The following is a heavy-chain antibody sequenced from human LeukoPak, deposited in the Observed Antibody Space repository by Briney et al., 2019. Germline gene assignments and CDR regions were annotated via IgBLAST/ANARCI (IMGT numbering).Heavy chain of an antibody. V-gene: IGHV3-21*01. D-gene: IGHD6-13*01. CDR3: ARDLYAQQLAYWFDP. CDR2: ISSSSSYI. CDR1: GFTFSSYS. Sequence: PGGSLRLSCAASGFTFSSYSMNWVRQAPGKGLEWVSSISSSSSYIYYADSVKGRFTISRDNAKNSLYLQMNSLRAEDTAVYYCARDLYAQQLAYWFDPWGQGTLVTVSS. J-gene: IGHJ5*02.